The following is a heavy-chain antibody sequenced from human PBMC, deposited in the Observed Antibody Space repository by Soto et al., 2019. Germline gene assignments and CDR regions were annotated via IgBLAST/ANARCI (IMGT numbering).Heavy chain of an antibody. D-gene: IGHD2-21*01. V-gene: IGHV4-39*01. Sequence: SETLSLTCTVSGGSISSSSYYWGWIRQPPGKGLEWIGSIYYSGSTYYNPSLKSRVTISVDTSKNQFSLKLSSVTAADTAVYYCARIIRPPTILLDYWGQGTLVTVSS. J-gene: IGHJ4*02. CDR3: ARIIRPPTILLDY. CDR1: GGSISSSSYY. CDR2: IYYSGST.